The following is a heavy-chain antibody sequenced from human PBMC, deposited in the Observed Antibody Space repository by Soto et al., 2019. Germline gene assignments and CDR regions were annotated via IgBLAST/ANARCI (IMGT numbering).Heavy chain of an antibody. CDR1: GGTFSTYA. V-gene: IGHV1-69*12. Sequence: QVQLVQSGAAVKKPESSVKVSCKAPGGTFSTYAISWVRQAPGQGLEWTGGIIPMFGTANYAQRFQDRVTITADESTNTVYMELSSLRSEDTAVYFCASGIQLWLRRINNGYSGWGQGTLVTVSS. D-gene: IGHD5-18*01. J-gene: IGHJ4*02. CDR2: IIPMFGTA. CDR3: ASGIQLWLRRINNGYSG.